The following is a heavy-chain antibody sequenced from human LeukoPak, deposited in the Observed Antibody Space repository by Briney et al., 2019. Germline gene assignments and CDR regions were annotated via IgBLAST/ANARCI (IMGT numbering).Heavy chain of an antibody. CDR1: GFTFSSYY. V-gene: IGHV3-7*01. CDR3: ARDLFPLVTNFGVLSYFDY. D-gene: IGHD3-3*01. J-gene: IGHJ4*02. CDR2: IKQDGNEK. Sequence: PEGSLRLSCAASGFTFSSYYMSWVRQAPGKGLEWVANIKQDGNEKYYVDSVNGRFTISRDNAKNSLFLQMNTLRAEDTAVYYCARDLFPLVTNFGVLSYFDYWGQGTLVTVSS.